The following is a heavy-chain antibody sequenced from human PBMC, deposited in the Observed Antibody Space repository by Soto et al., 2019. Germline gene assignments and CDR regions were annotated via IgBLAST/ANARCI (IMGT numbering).Heavy chain of an antibody. V-gene: IGHV4-31*03. D-gene: IGHD2-21*02. CDR1: GGSISSGGYY. J-gene: IGHJ4*02. CDR3: ARAGYCGGDCYSGVDY. CDR2: IYYSGST. Sequence: SETLSLTCTVSGGSISSGGYYWGWIRQHPGKGLEWIGYIYYSGSTYYNPSLKSRVTISVDTSKNQFSLKLSSVTAADTAVYYCARAGYCGGDCYSGVDYWGQGTLVTVSS.